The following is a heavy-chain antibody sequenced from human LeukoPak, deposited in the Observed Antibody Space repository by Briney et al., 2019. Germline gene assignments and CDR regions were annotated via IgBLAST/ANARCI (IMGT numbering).Heavy chain of an antibody. CDR2: ISAYNGNT. CDR3: ARDMYYYDSSGYPAY. Sequence: ASVKVSCKASGYTFTSYGISWVRQAPGQGLEWMGWISAYNGNTNYAQKLQGRVTMTTDTSTSTAYMELRSLRSDDTAVYYCARDMYYYDSSGYPAYWGQGTLVTVSS. CDR1: GYTFTSYG. D-gene: IGHD3-22*01. V-gene: IGHV1-18*01. J-gene: IGHJ4*02.